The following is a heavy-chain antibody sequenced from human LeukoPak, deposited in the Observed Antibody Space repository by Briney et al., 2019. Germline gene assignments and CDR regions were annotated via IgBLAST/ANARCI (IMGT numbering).Heavy chain of an antibody. D-gene: IGHD3-10*01. J-gene: IGHJ6*02. Sequence: GGSLRLSCAASGFTFSNYDMSWVRQAPGKGLEWVSYISSSGSTIYYADSVKGRFTISRDNAKNSLYLQMNSLRAEDTAVYYCARSHYGSGSYYWYYYGMDVWGQGTTVTVSS. V-gene: IGHV3-11*01. CDR3: ARSHYGSGSYYWYYYGMDV. CDR2: ISSSGSTI. CDR1: GFTFSNYD.